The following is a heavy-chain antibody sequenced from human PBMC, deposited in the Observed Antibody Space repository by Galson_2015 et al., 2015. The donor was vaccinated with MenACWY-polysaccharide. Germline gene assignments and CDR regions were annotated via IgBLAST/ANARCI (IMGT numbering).Heavy chain of an antibody. V-gene: IGHV1-46*01. D-gene: IGHD5-24*01. CDR3: ARGSPPKGRRLQEEDFDF. Sequence: SVKVSCKASGYTFSSYYMHWVRQAPGQGLEWMGIINPSNGDTRHAQKFQGRVTMTRDTSTSTVYMELSSLRSEDTAVYYCARGSPPKGRRLQEEDFDFWGQGTLVTVSS. J-gene: IGHJ4*02. CDR2: INPSNGDT. CDR1: GYTFSSYY.